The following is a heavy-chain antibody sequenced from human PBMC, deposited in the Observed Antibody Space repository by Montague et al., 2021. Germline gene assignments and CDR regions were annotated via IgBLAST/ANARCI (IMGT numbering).Heavy chain of an antibody. CDR2: ISSSSLYI. V-gene: IGHV3-21*01. CDR1: GFTFSSYT. J-gene: IGHJ4*02. Sequence: SLILSCAASGFTFSSYTINWVRQAPVKGLEWVSSISSSSLYIDYXDSVKGRFTISRDNAKNSLYLQMSSLRAEDTAVYYCASLPYSSAWPYYFDHWGQGTLVTVSS. D-gene: IGHD6-19*01. CDR3: ASLPYSSAWPYYFDH.